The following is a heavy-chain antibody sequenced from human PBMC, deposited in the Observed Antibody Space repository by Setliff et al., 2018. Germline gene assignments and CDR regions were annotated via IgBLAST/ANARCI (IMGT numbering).Heavy chain of an antibody. Sequence: GGSLRLSCVVSGFTFSSYAMSWVRQAPGKGLEWVSTITGSAARTYYADSVKGRFTISRDNSKSILYLQMNSLRAEDTAVYYCARNWVTAQHYYYGMDVWGQGTTVTVSS. CDR3: ARNWVTAQHYYYGMDV. CDR1: GFTFSSYA. V-gene: IGHV3-23*01. CDR2: ITGSAART. J-gene: IGHJ6*02. D-gene: IGHD2-21*02.